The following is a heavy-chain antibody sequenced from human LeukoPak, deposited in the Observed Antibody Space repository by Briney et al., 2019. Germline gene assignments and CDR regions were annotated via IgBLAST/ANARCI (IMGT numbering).Heavy chain of an antibody. V-gene: IGHV4-59*01. Sequence: PSETLSLTCTVSGGSISSYYWSWIRQPPGKGLEWIGYMYYSGSTNYNPSLKSRVTISVDTSKNQFSLKLSSVTAADTAVYYCARGYDSSGYYNWFDPWGQGTLVTVSS. CDR2: MYYSGST. D-gene: IGHD3-22*01. CDR1: GGSISSYY. J-gene: IGHJ5*02. CDR3: ARGYDSSGYYNWFDP.